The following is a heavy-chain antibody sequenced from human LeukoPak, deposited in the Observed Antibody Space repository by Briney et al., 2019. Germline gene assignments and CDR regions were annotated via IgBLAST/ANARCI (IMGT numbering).Heavy chain of an antibody. J-gene: IGHJ4*02. Sequence: GGSLRLSCAASGFTFSSYAMSWVRQAPEKGLEWVSTISDSGGGTYYADSVKGRFTISRDDSKNTLYLQMNSLRAEDTAVYYCASDFGYWGQGTLVTVSS. CDR1: GFTFSSYA. CDR3: ASDFGY. CDR2: ISDSGGGT. V-gene: IGHV3-23*01.